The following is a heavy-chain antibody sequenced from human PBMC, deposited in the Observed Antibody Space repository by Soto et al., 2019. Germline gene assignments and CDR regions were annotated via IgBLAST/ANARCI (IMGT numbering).Heavy chain of an antibody. J-gene: IGHJ5*02. V-gene: IGHV3-23*01. CDR1: GFIFVKFG. D-gene: IGHD1-26*01. Sequence: GGSVRLAGAACGFIFVKFGMSWVRQAPGKGVEGISSISGSGVKKYYGDSVKGRFTISRDKSKSTVYLELNNLSAEDTAVYHYANNHRVKLMPLASVGWYNPWGEGSVDT. CDR3: ANNHRVKLMPLASVGWYNP. CDR2: ISGSGVKK.